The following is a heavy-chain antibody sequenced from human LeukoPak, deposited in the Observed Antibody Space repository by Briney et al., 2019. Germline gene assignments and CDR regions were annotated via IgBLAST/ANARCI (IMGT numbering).Heavy chain of an antibody. CDR2: IYSGGST. D-gene: IGHD1-26*01. CDR1: GFTVSSNY. Sequence: GGSLRLSCAASGFTVSSNYMSWVRQAPGKGLEWVSVIYSGGSTYNADSVKGRFTISRDNSKNTLYLQMNSLRAEDTAVYYCASAIVGATIFDYWGQGTLVTVSS. CDR3: ASAIVGATIFDY. J-gene: IGHJ4*02. V-gene: IGHV3-66*02.